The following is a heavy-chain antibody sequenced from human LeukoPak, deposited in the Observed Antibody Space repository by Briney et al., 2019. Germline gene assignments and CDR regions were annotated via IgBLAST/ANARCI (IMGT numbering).Heavy chain of an antibody. CDR2: VNLQGST. J-gene: IGHJ4*02. CDR3: AREGGPYRPLDY. V-gene: IGHV4-34*01. Sequence: SETLSLTCTVSGGSISPYYWNWIRQPPGKGLEWIGEVNLQGSTNYNPSLMGRVAISVDKSENHVSLQLTSVTAADTAVYYCAREGGPYRPLDYSGQGTLVTVSS. CDR1: GGSISPYY.